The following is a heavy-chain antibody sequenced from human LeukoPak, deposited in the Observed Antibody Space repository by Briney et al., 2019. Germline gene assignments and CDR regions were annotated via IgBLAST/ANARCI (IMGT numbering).Heavy chain of an antibody. V-gene: IGHV5-51*01. D-gene: IGHD1-26*01. CDR1: GYSFNSFW. CDR3: ARRRGRYSGDAFDI. Sequence: GESLKISCKGSGYSFNSFWIAWVRQMPGKGLEWMGIIYPGDSYTRYSPSFQGQVTISADKSMSTAYLQWSSLKASDTAMYYCARRRGRYSGDAFDIWGQGTMVTVSS. J-gene: IGHJ3*02. CDR2: IYPGDSYT.